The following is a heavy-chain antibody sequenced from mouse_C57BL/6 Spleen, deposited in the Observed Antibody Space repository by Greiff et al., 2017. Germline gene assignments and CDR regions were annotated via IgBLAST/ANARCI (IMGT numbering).Heavy chain of an antibody. CDR3: ARSLITTVVATDAMDY. J-gene: IGHJ4*01. CDR1: GFTFSDYG. CDR2: ISSGSSTI. D-gene: IGHD1-1*01. Sequence: EVKLVESGGGLVKPGGSLKLSCAASGFTFSDYGMHWVRQAPEKGLEWVAYISSGSSTIYYADTVKGRFTISRDNAKNTLFLQMTSLRSEDTAMYYCARSLITTVVATDAMDYWGQGTSVTVSS. V-gene: IGHV5-17*01.